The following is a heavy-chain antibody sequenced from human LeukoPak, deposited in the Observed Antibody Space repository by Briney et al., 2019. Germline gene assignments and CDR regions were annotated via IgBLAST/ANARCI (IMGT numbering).Heavy chain of an antibody. CDR1: GGSISSSSYY. Sequence: SPSETLSLTCTVSGGSISSSSYYWGWIRQPPGKGLEWIGSIYYSGSTYYNPSLKSRVTISVDTSKNQFSLKLSSVTAADTAVYYCARATRQRITMIVVVNTFDYWGQGTLVTVSS. CDR3: ARATRQRITMIVVVNTFDY. J-gene: IGHJ4*02. D-gene: IGHD3-22*01. V-gene: IGHV4-39*01. CDR2: IYYSGST.